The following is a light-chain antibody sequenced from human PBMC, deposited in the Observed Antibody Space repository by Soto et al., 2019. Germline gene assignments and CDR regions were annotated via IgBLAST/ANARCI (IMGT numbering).Light chain of an antibody. CDR1: QSISSY. CDR2: AAS. J-gene: IGKJ5*01. Sequence: DIQMTQSPSSLSASVGDRVTITCRASQSISSYLNWYQQKPGKAPKLLIYAASSLQSGVPSRFSGSGSGTDFTLTISSLQPEDFATYYCQQSYSTPYTFGQGPRLGIK. CDR3: QQSYSTPYT. V-gene: IGKV1-39*01.